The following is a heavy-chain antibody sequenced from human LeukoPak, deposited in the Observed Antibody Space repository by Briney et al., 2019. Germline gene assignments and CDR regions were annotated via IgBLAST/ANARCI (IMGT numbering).Heavy chain of an antibody. CDR1: GGSISSSSYY. V-gene: IGHV4-39*01. CDR3: ASRRVYYDSSGYYDAFDI. CDR2: IYYSGST. D-gene: IGHD3-22*01. Sequence: PSETLSLTCTVSGGSISSSSYYWGWIRQPPGKGLEWIGSIYYSGSTYYNPSFKSRVTISVDTSKNQFSLKLSSVTAADTAVYYCASRRVYYDSSGYYDAFDIWGQGTMVTVSS. J-gene: IGHJ3*02.